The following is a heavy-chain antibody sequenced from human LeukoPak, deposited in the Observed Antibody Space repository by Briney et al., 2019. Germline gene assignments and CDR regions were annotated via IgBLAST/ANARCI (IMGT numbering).Heavy chain of an antibody. D-gene: IGHD3-22*01. J-gene: IGHJ4*02. V-gene: IGHV3-48*01. CDR2: ISSSSSTI. CDR3: ARVLYYYDSSGYHPGY. Sequence: GGSLRPSCAASGFTFSSYSMNWVRQAPGKGLEWVSYISSSSSTIYYADSVKGRFTISRDNAKNSLYLQMNSLRAEDTAVYYCARVLYYYDSSGYHPGYWGQGTLVTVSS. CDR1: GFTFSSYS.